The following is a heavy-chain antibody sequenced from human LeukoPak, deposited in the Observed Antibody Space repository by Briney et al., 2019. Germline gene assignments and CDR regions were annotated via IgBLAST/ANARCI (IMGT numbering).Heavy chain of an antibody. CDR2: ISSSSSYI. CDR1: GFTFSSYS. V-gene: IGHV3-21*01. D-gene: IGHD2-15*01. J-gene: IGHJ4*02. Sequence: PGGSLRLSCAASGFTFSSYSMNWVRQAPGKGLEWVSSISSSSSYIYYADSVKGRFTISRDNAKNSLYLQMNSLRAEDTAVYYCARGYCSGGSCYFDCWGQGTLVTVSS. CDR3: ARGYCSGGSCYFDC.